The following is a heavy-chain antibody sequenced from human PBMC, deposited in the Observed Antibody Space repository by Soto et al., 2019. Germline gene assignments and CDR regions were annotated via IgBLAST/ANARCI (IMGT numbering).Heavy chain of an antibody. CDR3: NKDAYNKYYYYGMDV. Sequence: GGSLRLSCAASGFSFRIFAMNGVRQAPGKGLEWIGNISDSGGSALYSDSVKGRFIISRDNSDDTLYLEMNSLRVEDTAIYYCNKDAYNKYYYYGMDVWGPGTTVTVSS. CDR1: GFSFRIFA. D-gene: IGHD1-1*01. CDR2: ISDSGGSA. J-gene: IGHJ6*02. V-gene: IGHV3-23*01.